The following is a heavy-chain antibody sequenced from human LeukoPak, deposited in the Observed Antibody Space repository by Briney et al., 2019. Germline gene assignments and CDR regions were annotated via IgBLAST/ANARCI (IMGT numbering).Heavy chain of an antibody. J-gene: IGHJ4*02. D-gene: IGHD6-13*01. CDR1: GFTVSSHY. Sequence: GGSLRLSCAASGFTVSSHYMSWVRQAPGKGLEWVSVIYSGGSTYYADSVKGRFTISRDNSKNTLYLQMNSLRAEDTAVYYCARGRPGSWFDYWGPGTLVTVSS. CDR3: ARGRPGSWFDY. CDR2: IYSGGST. V-gene: IGHV3-53*01.